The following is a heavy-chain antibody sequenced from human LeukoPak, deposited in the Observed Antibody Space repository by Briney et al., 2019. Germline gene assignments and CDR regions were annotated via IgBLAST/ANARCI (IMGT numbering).Heavy chain of an antibody. CDR1: GGSISGYS. Sequence: SETLSLTCTVSGGSISGYSWTWIRQPPGQGLEWIGYFHNSRTTSYDPSLTGRVIISVDTAMDQISLKLNSVTAADTAVYYCARGHLGLSPWGQGTLVTVSS. J-gene: IGHJ5*02. CDR2: FHNSRTT. D-gene: IGHD3-10*01. CDR3: ARGHLGLSP. V-gene: IGHV4-59*01.